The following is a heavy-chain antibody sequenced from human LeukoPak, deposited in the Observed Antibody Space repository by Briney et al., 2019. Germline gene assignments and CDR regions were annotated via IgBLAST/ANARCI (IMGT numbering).Heavy chain of an antibody. Sequence: ASVKVSCKVSGYTLTELSMHWVRQAPGKGLEWMGGFDPEDGETMYAQKFQGRVTMTEDTSTDTAYMELSSLRSEDTAVYYCATEGGSIAARTYPPDFDYWGQGTLVTVSS. D-gene: IGHD6-6*01. CDR2: FDPEDGET. V-gene: IGHV1-24*01. CDR3: ATEGGSIAARTYPPDFDY. J-gene: IGHJ4*02. CDR1: GYTLTELS.